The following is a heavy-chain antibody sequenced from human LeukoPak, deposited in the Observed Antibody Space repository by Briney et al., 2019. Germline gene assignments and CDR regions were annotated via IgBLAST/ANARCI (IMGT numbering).Heavy chain of an antibody. CDR2: TSSSSSYI. CDR3: AGSLRYFDWLVPDDAFDI. D-gene: IGHD3-9*01. J-gene: IGHJ3*02. Sequence: GGSLRLSCAASGFTFSSYSMNWVRQAPGKGLEWVSSTSSSSSYIYYADSVKGRFTISRDNAKNSLYLQMNSLRAEDTAVYYCAGSLRYFDWLVPDDAFDIWGQGTMVTVSS. V-gene: IGHV3-21*01. CDR1: GFTFSSYS.